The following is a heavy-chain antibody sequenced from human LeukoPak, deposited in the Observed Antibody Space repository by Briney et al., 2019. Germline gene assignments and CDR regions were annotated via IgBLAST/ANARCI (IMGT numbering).Heavy chain of an antibody. CDR3: TTDSGTGAFDI. CDR2: ISYDGSNK. J-gene: IGHJ3*02. CDR1: GFTFSSYA. V-gene: IGHV3-30-3*01. Sequence: GRSLRLSCAASGFTFSSYAMHCVRQAPGKGLEWVAVISYDGSNKYYADSVKGRFTISRDDSKNTLYLQMNSLKTEDTAVYYCTTDSGTGAFDIWGQGTMVTVSS. D-gene: IGHD3-10*01.